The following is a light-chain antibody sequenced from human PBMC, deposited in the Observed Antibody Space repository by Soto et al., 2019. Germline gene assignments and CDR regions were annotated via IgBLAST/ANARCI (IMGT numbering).Light chain of an antibody. J-gene: IGLJ1*01. CDR3: CSYTTSSTRV. Sequence: QSALTQPSSVSGSPGQSIAISCTGSSSDVGFYNYISWYQQHPGKVPKLIIYEVTNGPSGVSNRFSGSKSGNTASLTISGLQAEDEADYYCCSYTTSSTRVFGTGTKGTVL. CDR2: EVT. CDR1: SSDVGFYNY. V-gene: IGLV2-14*01.